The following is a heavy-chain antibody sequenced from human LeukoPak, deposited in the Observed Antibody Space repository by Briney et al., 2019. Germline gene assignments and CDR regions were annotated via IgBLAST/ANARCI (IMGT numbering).Heavy chain of an antibody. CDR1: GYTFTSYG. V-gene: IGHV1-18*01. D-gene: IGHD4-17*01. CDR3: ARGGTLRSIGDYYYYYYMDV. Sequence: ASVKVSCKASGYTFTSYGISWVRQAPGQGLEWMGWISAYNGNTNYAQKLQGRVTMTTDTSTSIAYMELRSLRSDNTAVYYCARGGTLRSIGDYYYYYYMDVWGKGTTVTISS. CDR2: ISAYNGNT. J-gene: IGHJ6*03.